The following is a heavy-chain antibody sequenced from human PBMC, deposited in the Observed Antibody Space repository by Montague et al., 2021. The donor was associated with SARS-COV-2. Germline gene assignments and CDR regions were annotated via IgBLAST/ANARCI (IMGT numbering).Heavy chain of an antibody. CDR3: AKAYSSGYRYYYYGMDV. J-gene: IGHJ6*02. CDR2: ISWNSGSI. Sequence: SLRLSCPASGFTFDDYAMHWVRQAPGKGLEWVSGISWNSGSIGYADSVEGRFTISRDNAKNSLYLQMNSLRAEDTALYYCAKAYSSGYRYYYYGMDVWGQGTTVTVSS. V-gene: IGHV3-9*01. CDR1: GFTFDDYA. D-gene: IGHD3-22*01.